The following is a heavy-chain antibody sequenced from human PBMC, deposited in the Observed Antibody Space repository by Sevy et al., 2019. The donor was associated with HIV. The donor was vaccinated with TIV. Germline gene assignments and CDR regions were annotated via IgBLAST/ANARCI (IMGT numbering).Heavy chain of an antibody. CDR1: GFSFSSYA. CDR3: ARGASGYIYGAHIDY. V-gene: IGHV3-30-3*01. Sequence: GGSLRLSCAASGFSFSSYAMHWVRQAPGKGLEWVAVISYDGSNKYYADSVNGRFTISRDNSKNTLFLQMNSLRVEDTAVYYCARGASGYIYGAHIDYWGQGTLVTVSS. J-gene: IGHJ4*02. CDR2: ISYDGSNK. D-gene: IGHD5-18*01.